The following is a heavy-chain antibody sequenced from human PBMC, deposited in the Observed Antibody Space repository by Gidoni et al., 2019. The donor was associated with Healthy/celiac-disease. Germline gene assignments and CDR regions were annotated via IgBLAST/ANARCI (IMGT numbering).Heavy chain of an antibody. CDR3: ARALYGYNYWFDT. CDR2: IKQDGSEK. D-gene: IGHD5-12*01. V-gene: IGHV3-7*01. Sequence: EVQLVESGGGLVQPGGSLRLSCAASGFTFSSYWMSWVRQAPGKGLEWVANIKQDGSEKYYVDSVKGRFTISRDNAKNSLYLQMNSLRAEDTAVYYCARALYGYNYWFDTWGQGTLVTVSS. CDR1: GFTFSSYW. J-gene: IGHJ5*02.